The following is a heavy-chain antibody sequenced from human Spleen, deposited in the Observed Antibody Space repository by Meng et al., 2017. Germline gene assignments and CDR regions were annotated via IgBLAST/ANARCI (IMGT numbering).Heavy chain of an antibody. CDR1: GGSINSGSYY. J-gene: IGHJ4*02. D-gene: IGHD4-11*01. CDR2: IYTSASS. CDR3: ARGPYRRQRSYYFDY. V-gene: IGHV4-61*02. Sequence: LRLSCTVSGGSINSGSYYWSWIRQPAGKGLEWIGRIYTSASSKYNPSLRSRVTISVDTSKNQFSLKLRSVTAADTAVFYCARGPYRRQRSYYFDYWGQGTLVTVSS.